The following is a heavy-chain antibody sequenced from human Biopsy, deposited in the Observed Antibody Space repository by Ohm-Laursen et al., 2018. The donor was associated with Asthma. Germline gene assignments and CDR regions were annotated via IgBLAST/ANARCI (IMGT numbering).Heavy chain of an antibody. CDR2: INPNSGGT. CDR3: ARGQKSAGDRWFDP. V-gene: IGHV1-2*06. Sequence: ASVKVSCKVSGYTFIGCHIHWMRQAPGQGLEWMGRINPNSGGTNYAQKFQGRVTMTRDTSISTAYVEVSRLRSDDTAVYYCARGQKSAGDRWFDPWGQGTLVTVSS. J-gene: IGHJ5*02. D-gene: IGHD6-13*01. CDR1: GYTFIGCH.